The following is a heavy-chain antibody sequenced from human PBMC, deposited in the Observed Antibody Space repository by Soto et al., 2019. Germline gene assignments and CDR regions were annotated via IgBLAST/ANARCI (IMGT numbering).Heavy chain of an antibody. Sequence: PGGSLRLSCAASGFTFSNAWMSWVRQAPGKGLEWVGRIKSKTYGGTTDYAAPVKDRFTISRDDSKNTLYLQMNSLKTEDTALYYCTTEGPYWGQGTLVTVSS. J-gene: IGHJ4*02. CDR2: IKSKTYGGTT. V-gene: IGHV3-15*01. CDR3: TTEGPY. CDR1: GFTFSNAW.